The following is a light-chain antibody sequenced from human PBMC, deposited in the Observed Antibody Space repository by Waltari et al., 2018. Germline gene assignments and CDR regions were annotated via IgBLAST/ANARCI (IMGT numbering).Light chain of an antibody. V-gene: IGKV3-11*01. CDR1: QSVSRH. CDR2: DVS. CDR3: QQCSNWPPEYT. Sequence: EIVLTQSPATLSLSPGERATLSCRASQSVSRHFDWYQQKPGQAPRLLIYDVSNRATGIPGRFSGSGSGTDFTLTISSLEPEDFAVYCCQQCSNWPPEYTFGQGTKLEIK. J-gene: IGKJ2*01.